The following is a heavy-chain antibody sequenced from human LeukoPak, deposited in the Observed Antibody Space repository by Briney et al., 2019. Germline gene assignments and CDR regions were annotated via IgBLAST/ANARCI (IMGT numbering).Heavy chain of an antibody. J-gene: IGHJ4*02. Sequence: PSETLSLTCTVSRGSISSSDYYWGWIRQPPGKGLEWIGSIYFTGSTYHNPSLRSRVTLSIDTSTNQFSLRLSSVTAADTALYYCARSRGYSSGQHFDSWGQGSLITVSS. CDR2: IYFTGST. CDR3: ARSRGYSSGQHFDS. CDR1: RGSISSSDYY. D-gene: IGHD5-12*01. V-gene: IGHV4-39*01.